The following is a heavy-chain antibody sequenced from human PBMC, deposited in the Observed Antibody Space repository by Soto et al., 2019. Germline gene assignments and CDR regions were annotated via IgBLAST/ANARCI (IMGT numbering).Heavy chain of an antibody. V-gene: IGHV1-8*01. J-gene: IGHJ6*03. CDR3: ARGGDYYYYYFMDV. D-gene: IGHD3-10*01. Sequence: ASVKVSFKASGYTFTSYDINWVRQATGQGLEWMGWMNPNSGNTGYAQKFQGRVTMTRNTSISTAYMELSSLRSEDTAVYYCARGGDYYYYYFMDVWGKGTTVTGSS. CDR2: MNPNSGNT. CDR1: GYTFTSYD.